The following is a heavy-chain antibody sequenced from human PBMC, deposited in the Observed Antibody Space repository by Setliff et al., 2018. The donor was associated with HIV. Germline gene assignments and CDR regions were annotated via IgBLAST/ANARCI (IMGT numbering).Heavy chain of an antibody. Sequence: SETLSLTCTVSAASIRNSYWTWIRQPAGKGLEWIGRIYPSGTINYNPSLKSRVTMSVDTSKNQFSLRPTSVSAADTALYYCAGSMGATKGSWFEPWGQGTQVTVSS. J-gene: IGHJ5*02. CDR2: IYPSGTI. CDR3: AGSMGATKGSWFEP. D-gene: IGHD1-26*01. CDR1: AASIRNSY. V-gene: IGHV4-4*07.